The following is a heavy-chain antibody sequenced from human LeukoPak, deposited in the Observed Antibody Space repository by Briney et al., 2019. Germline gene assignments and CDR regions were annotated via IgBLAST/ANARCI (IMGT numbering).Heavy chain of an antibody. D-gene: IGHD2-2*01. CDR3: ARAQGYCSSTSCSPGY. V-gene: IGHV1-46*01. CDR2: INPSGGST. Sequence: ASVKVSCKASGYTFTSYYTHWVRQAPGQGLEWMGIINPSGGSTSYAQKFQGRVTMTRDTSTSTVYMELSSLRSEDTAVYYCARAQGYCSSTSCSPGYWGQGTLVTVSS. CDR1: GYTFTSYY. J-gene: IGHJ4*02.